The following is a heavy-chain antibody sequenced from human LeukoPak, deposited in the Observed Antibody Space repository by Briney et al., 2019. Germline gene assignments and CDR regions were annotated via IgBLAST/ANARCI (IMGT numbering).Heavy chain of an antibody. D-gene: IGHD2-15*01. CDR3: ARDYCSGGSCNWFDP. CDR2: IYYSGST. V-gene: IGHV4-59*01. Sequence: PSETLSLTCTVSGGPISSYYWSWIRQPPGKGLEWIGYIYYSGSTNYNPSLKSRVTISVDTSKNQFSLKLSSVTAADTAVYYCARDYCSGGSCNWFDPWGQGTLVTVSS. CDR1: GGPISSYY. J-gene: IGHJ5*02.